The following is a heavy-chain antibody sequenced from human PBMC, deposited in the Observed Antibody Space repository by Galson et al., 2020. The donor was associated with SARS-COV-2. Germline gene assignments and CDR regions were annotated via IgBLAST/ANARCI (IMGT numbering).Heavy chain of an antibody. V-gene: IGHV1-24*01. Sequence: ASVKVSCKVSGYTLTELSMHWVRQAPGKGLEWMGGFDPEDGETIYAQKFQGRVTMTEDTSTDTAYMELSSLRSEDTAVYYCATALAPACYNYYYYGMDVWGQGTTVTVSS. D-gene: IGHD2-2*01. CDR3: ATALAPACYNYYYYGMDV. CDR2: FDPEDGET. CDR1: GYTLTELS. J-gene: IGHJ6*02.